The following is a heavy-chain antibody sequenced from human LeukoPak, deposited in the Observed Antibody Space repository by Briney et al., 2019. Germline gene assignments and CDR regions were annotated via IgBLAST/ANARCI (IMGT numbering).Heavy chain of an antibody. Sequence: GGSLRLSCAASGFTFSSYAMSWVRQAPGKGLEWVSAISGSGGSTYYADSVKGRFIISRDNSKNTLYLEMNSLRAEDTAVYYCARDIGCYYDGSGYDDWGQGTLVIVSP. D-gene: IGHD3-22*01. CDR1: GFTFSSYA. CDR2: ISGSGGST. J-gene: IGHJ4*02. V-gene: IGHV3-23*01. CDR3: ARDIGCYYDGSGYDD.